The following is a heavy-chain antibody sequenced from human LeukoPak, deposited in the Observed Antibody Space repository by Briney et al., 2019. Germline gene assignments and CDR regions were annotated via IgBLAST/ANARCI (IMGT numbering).Heavy chain of an antibody. J-gene: IGHJ5*02. Sequence: SETLSLTCAVYGGSFSGYYWNWIRQPPGKGLEWIGEINHSGSTNYNPSLKSRVTISIDTSKNQFSLKLSSVTAADTAVYYCAREANIAAAIVWFDPWGQGTLVTVSS. CDR2: INHSGST. CDR1: GGSFSGYY. D-gene: IGHD6-13*01. V-gene: IGHV4-34*01. CDR3: AREANIAAAIVWFDP.